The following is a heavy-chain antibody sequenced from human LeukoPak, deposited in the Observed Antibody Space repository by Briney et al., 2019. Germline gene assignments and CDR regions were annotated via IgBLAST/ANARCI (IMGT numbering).Heavy chain of an antibody. CDR1: GYTFTSYA. D-gene: IGHD3-22*01. Sequence: ASVKVSCKASGYTFTSYAMHWVRQAPGQRLEWMGWINAGNGNTKYSQEFQGRVTITRDTSASTAYMELSSLRSEDMAVYYCARNYYDSSGYFGFDYWGQGTLVTVFS. J-gene: IGHJ4*02. CDR3: ARNYYDSSGYFGFDY. CDR2: INAGNGNT. V-gene: IGHV1-3*03.